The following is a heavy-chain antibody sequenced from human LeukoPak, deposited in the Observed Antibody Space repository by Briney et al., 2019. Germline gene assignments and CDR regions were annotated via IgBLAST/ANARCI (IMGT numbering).Heavy chain of an antibody. J-gene: IGHJ4*02. Sequence: SVKVSCKASGGTFSSYTISWVRQAPGQGLEWMGRIIPILGIANYAQKFQGRVTITADKSTSTAYMELSSLRSEDTAVYYCARHTHSSDWVFDYWGQGTLVTVSS. D-gene: IGHD6-19*01. CDR1: GGTFSSYT. CDR2: IIPILGIA. V-gene: IGHV1-69*02. CDR3: ARHTHSSDWVFDY.